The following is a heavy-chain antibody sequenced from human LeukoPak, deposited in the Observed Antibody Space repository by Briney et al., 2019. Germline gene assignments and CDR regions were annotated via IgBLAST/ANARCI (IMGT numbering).Heavy chain of an antibody. J-gene: IGHJ4*02. CDR3: ATDPNWNLPNY. D-gene: IGHD1-1*01. CDR1: GYTFTSYY. CDR2: INPSGGST. Sequence: ASVKVSCKASGYTFTSYYMHWVRQAPGQGLEWMGIINPSGGSTIYAQKFQGRVTMTEDTSTDTAYMELSSLRSEDTAVYYCATDPNWNLPNYWGQGTLVTVSS. V-gene: IGHV1-46*01.